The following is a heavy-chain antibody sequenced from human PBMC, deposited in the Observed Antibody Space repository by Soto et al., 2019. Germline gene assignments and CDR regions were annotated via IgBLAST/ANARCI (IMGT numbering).Heavy chain of an antibody. CDR2: SSAYNGNT. D-gene: IGHD5-18*01. V-gene: IGHV1-18*04. J-gene: IGHJ4*02. Sequence: QVQLVQSGAEVKKPGASVKVSCKASGYTFTSYGISWVRQAPGQGLEWMGWSSAYNGNTNYSQKLQGRVTMTTDTSTSTAYMELRSLRSDDTSVYYCARDDDAAMPHYFDYWGQGTPVTVSS. CDR1: GYTFTSYG. CDR3: ARDDDAAMPHYFDY.